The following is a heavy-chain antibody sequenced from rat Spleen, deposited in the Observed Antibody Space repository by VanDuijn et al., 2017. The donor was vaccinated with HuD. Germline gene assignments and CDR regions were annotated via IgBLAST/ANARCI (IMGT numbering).Heavy chain of an antibody. V-gene: IGHV5-29*01. CDR1: GFTFNNYW. J-gene: IGHJ3*01. D-gene: IGHD1-9*01. CDR2: ISYDGSNS. CDR3: TNTYYGYWFAY. Sequence: EVQLVESGGGLVQPGRSLKLSCVASGFTFNNYWMTWIRQAPPKGLEWVATISYDGSNSYYRDSVKGRFTVSRDNGKSVLYLQMDSLRSEDTATYYCTNTYYGYWFAYWGQGTLVTVSS.